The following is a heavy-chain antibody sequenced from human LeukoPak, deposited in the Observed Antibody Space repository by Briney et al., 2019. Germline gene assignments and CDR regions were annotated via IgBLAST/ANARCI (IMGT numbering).Heavy chain of an antibody. CDR1: GFTFDDYG. J-gene: IGHJ4*02. D-gene: IGHD2-21*02. CDR3: ARDKDCGGDCYHDY. V-gene: IGHV3-66*01. CDR2: IYSGGST. Sequence: PTGGSLRLSCAASGFTFDDYGMSWVRQAPGEGLEWVSVIYSGGSTYYADSVKGRFTISRDNSKNTLYLQMNSLRAEDTAVYYCARDKDCGGDCYHDYWGQGTLVTVSS.